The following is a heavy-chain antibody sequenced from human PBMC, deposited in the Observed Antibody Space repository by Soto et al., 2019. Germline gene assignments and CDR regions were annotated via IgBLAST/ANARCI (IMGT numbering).Heavy chain of an antibody. J-gene: IGHJ6*03. CDR3: AKDKSSGSYFYYYYMDV. V-gene: IGHV3-9*01. D-gene: IGHD3-10*01. CDR1: GFTFDDYA. CDR2: ISWNSGSI. Sequence: SLRLSCAASGFTFDDYAMHWVRQAPGKGLEWVSGISWNSGSIGYADSVKGRFTISRDNAKNSLYLQMNSLRAEDTALYYCAKDKSSGSYFYYYYMDVWGKGTTVTVS.